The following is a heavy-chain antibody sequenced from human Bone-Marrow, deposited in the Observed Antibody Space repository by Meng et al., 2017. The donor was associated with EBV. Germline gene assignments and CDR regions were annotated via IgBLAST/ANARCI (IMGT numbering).Heavy chain of an antibody. Sequence: QLQVQELGPGLVTPSETLSLTCTVSGGSVSSGSYYWSWIRQPPGKGLEWIGYIYYSGSTNYNPSLKSRVTISVDTSKNQFSLKLSSVTAADTAVYYCARVALAVAGYFDYWGQGTLVTVSS. CDR2: IYYSGST. CDR3: ARVALAVAGYFDY. CDR1: GGSVSSGSYY. V-gene: IGHV4-61*01. D-gene: IGHD6-19*01. J-gene: IGHJ4*02.